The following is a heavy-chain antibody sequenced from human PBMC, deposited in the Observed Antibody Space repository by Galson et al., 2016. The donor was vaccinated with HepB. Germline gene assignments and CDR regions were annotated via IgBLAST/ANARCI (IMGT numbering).Heavy chain of an antibody. CDR3: AKDQDCSGGNCWALYYYYGMDV. J-gene: IGHJ6*02. D-gene: IGHD2-15*01. Sequence: SLRLSCAASGFTFSTYGMHWVRQAPGKGLEWVAAISYDGSITFYPDSVKGRFTISRDNSKNTLFLQMNSLRADDTAVYYCAKDQDCSGGNCWALYYYYGMDVWGQGTTVTVSS. V-gene: IGHV3-30*18. CDR2: ISYDGSIT. CDR1: GFTFSTYG.